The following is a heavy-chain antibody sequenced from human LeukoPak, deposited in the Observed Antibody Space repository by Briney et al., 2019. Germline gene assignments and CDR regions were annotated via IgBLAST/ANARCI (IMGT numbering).Heavy chain of an antibody. CDR1: GYSFTSYW. CDR3: ARHIGYSAWNPDY. Sequence: GESLKISCKASGYSFTSYWIGWVRQMPGKGMEWMGIIYPYDSDTRYSPSFQGQVTISADKSISTAYLQWSNLKASDTAMYYCARHIGYSAWNPDYWGQGTLVTVSS. D-gene: IGHD5-12*01. V-gene: IGHV5-51*01. J-gene: IGHJ4*02. CDR2: IYPYDSDT.